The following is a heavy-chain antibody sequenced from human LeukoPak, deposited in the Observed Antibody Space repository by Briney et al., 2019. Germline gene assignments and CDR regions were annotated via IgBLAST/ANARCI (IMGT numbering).Heavy chain of an antibody. J-gene: IGHJ5*02. CDR2: IYYSGST. CDR1: GGSISSSGYY. D-gene: IGHD1-26*01. Sequence: SETLSLTCTVSGGSISSSGYYWGWIRQPPGKGLEWIASIYYSGSTYSNPSLKSRVTISVDTSKHQLSLKLSSLTAADTAVYYCARHEYSGSYYGLSWFVPWGQGTLVTVSS. CDR3: ARHEYSGSYYGLSWFVP. V-gene: IGHV4-39*01.